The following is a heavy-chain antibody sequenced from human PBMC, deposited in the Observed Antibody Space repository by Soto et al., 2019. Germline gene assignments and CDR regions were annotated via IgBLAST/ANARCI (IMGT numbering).Heavy chain of an antibody. D-gene: IGHD1-26*01. Sequence: SETLSLTCAVYGGSFSGYYWSWIRQPPGKGLEWIGEINHSGSTNYNPSLKSRVTISVDTSKNQFSLKLSSVTAADTAVYYCARGRGRGGSLFPRYFDYWGQGTLVTVSS. V-gene: IGHV4-34*01. CDR1: GGSFSGYY. CDR2: INHSGST. CDR3: ARGRGRGGSLFPRYFDY. J-gene: IGHJ4*02.